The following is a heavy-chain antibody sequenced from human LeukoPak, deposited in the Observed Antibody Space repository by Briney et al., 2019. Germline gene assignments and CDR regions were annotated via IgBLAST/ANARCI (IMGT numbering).Heavy chain of an antibody. D-gene: IGHD5-24*01. CDR2: IYYSGST. Sequence: SETLSLTCTVSGGSISSYYWGWIRQPPGKGLEWIGYIYYSGSTNYNPSLKSRVTISVDTSKNQFSLKLSSVTAADTAVYYCARHSLAGYNRMFDYWGQGTLVTVSS. V-gene: IGHV4-59*08. CDR1: GGSISSYY. J-gene: IGHJ4*02. CDR3: ARHSLAGYNRMFDY.